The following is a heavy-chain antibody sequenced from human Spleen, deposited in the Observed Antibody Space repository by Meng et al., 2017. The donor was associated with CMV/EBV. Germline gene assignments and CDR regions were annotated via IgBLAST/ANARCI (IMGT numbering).Heavy chain of an antibody. Sequence: GESLKISCAASAFTFSSYAMSWVRQAPGKGLEYVSAIISNGGSTYYADSVKGRFTISRDNSKNTLYLQMGSLRAEDMAVYYCAKDRGDFWSGFDYWGQGTLVTVSS. D-gene: IGHD3-3*01. CDR2: IISNGGST. J-gene: IGHJ4*02. CDR3: AKDRGDFWSGFDY. CDR1: AFTFSSYA. V-gene: IGHV3-64*02.